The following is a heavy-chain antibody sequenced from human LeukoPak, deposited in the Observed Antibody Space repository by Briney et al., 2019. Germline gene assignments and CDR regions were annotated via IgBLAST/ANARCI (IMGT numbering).Heavy chain of an antibody. V-gene: IGHV3-49*04. J-gene: IGHJ4*02. CDR3: HWGPNRDSYDY. CDR1: GFMFVDYA. D-gene: IGHD3-16*01. Sequence: GGSLRLSCTASGFMFVDYAMSWVRQAPGKGLEWVGFIRSKAYGGTIEYAASVKGRFTISRDDSKSIAYLQMNSLKTEDTAVYYWHWGPNRDSYDYWGQGTLVTVSS. CDR2: IRSKAYGGTI.